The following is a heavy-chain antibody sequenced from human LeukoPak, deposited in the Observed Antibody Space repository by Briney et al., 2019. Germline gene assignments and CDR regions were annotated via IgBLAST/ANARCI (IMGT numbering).Heavy chain of an antibody. CDR2: IYYSGST. J-gene: IGHJ6*03. CDR3: ARGGWNYDIARNIYMDV. V-gene: IGHV4-59*01. Sequence: SETLSLTCTVSGGSISSYYGSWIRQPPGKGLEWIGYIYYSGSTNYNPSLKSRVTISVDTSKNQFSLKLSSVTAADTAVYYCARGGWNYDIARNIYMDVWGKGTTVTVSS. D-gene: IGHD1-7*01. CDR1: GGSISSYY.